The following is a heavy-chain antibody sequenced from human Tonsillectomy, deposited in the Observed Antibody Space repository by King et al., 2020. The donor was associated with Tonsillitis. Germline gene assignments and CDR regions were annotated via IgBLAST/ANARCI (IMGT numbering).Heavy chain of an antibody. V-gene: IGHV4-59*08. CDR1: GGSISSYY. CDR3: ARLPSKQPWNP. D-gene: IGHD6-13*01. CDR2: IYYSGST. J-gene: IGHJ5*02. Sequence: QLQESGPGLGKPSETLSLTCTGSGGSISSYYWSWIRQPPGKGLEWSGDIYYSGSTNYNPSLKSRVTISGDTSKNQFSLKLSSVTAADTAVYYCARLPSKQPWNPWGQGTLVTVSS.